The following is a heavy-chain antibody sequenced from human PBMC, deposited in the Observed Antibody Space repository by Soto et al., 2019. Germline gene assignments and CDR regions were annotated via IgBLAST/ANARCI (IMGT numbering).Heavy chain of an antibody. J-gene: IGHJ3*02. CDR1: GGTFSSYA. V-gene: IGHV1-69*13. CDR3: ARATYNWNYVYAFDI. D-gene: IGHD1-7*01. Sequence: GASVKVSCKASGGTFSSYAISWVRQVPGQGLEWMGGIIPIFGTANYAQKFQGRVTITADESTSTAYMELSSLRSEDTAVYYCARATYNWNYVYAFDIWGQGTMVTVSS. CDR2: IIPIFGTA.